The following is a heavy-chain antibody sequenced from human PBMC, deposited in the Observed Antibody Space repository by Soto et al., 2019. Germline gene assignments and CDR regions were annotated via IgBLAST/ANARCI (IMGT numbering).Heavy chain of an antibody. CDR1: GGSFSSYA. Sequence: QVQLVQSGAEVKKPGSSVKVSCKASGGSFSSYAISWVRQAPGQGLEWMGGIIPIFGTPSYAQKFQGRVTIPADESTSTAYMELSSLRSEDTAVYYCAREYRSSSGRFDNWGQGTLVTVSS. J-gene: IGHJ4*02. CDR3: AREYRSSSGRFDN. D-gene: IGHD6-6*01. V-gene: IGHV1-69*01. CDR2: IIPIFGTP.